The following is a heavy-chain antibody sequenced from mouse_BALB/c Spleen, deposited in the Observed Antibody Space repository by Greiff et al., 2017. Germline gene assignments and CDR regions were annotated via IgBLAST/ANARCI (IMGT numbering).Heavy chain of an antibody. CDR1: GYSITSGYY. J-gene: IGHJ4*01. Sequence: ESGPGLVKPSQSLSLTCSVTGYSITSGYYWNWIRQFPGNKLEWMGYISYDGSNNYNPSLKNRISITRDTSKNQFFLKLNSVTTEDTATYYCASLYYYGSSLVMDYWGQGTSVTVSS. CDR2: ISYDGSN. D-gene: IGHD1-1*01. V-gene: IGHV3-6*02. CDR3: ASLYYYGSSLVMDY.